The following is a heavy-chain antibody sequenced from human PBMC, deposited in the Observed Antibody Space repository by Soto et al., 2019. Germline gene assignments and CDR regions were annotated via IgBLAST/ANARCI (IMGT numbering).Heavy chain of an antibody. CDR3: ARRGYDTSGPTFIGWGPDC. J-gene: IGHJ4*02. V-gene: IGHV4-30-4*01. CDR2: RYYSGNT. CDR1: GVSITSGSYY. D-gene: IGHD3-22*01. Sequence: HVQLQESGPGPVTPSQTLSLSCTVSGVSITSGSYYWTWVRQSPGKGLEWIGYRYYSGNTYYNPSLNSRATISVDSSKNQFFLKFTSVTAADTAVYYCARRGYDTSGPTFIGWGPDCWGQGTLVTVSS.